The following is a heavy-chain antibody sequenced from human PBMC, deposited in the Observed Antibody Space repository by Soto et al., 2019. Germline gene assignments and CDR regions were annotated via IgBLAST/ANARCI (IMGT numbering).Heavy chain of an antibody. Sequence: QITLKESGPTLVKPTQTLTLTCTFSGFSLSTTAEGVGWIRQPPGKALEWLALIYWDDDECYSQSLKSRLTITKDTSKNQVVLTMTNVDPVDTATYYCAHGSCSSADCYPNPYLDYWGQGILVTVSS. D-gene: IGHD2-2*01. V-gene: IGHV2-5*02. CDR1: GFSLSTTAEG. CDR3: AHGSCSSADCYPNPYLDY. J-gene: IGHJ4*02. CDR2: IYWDDDE.